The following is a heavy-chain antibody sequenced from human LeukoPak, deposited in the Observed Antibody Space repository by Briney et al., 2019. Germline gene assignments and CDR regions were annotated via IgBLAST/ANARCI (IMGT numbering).Heavy chain of an antibody. V-gene: IGHV3-23*01. CDR1: GFTFNNYG. CDR3: AKDRWTHYYDSSGYTGDAFDL. J-gene: IGHJ3*01. D-gene: IGHD3-22*01. CDR2: ISGSGGRT. Sequence: GGSLRLSCAASGFTFNNYGMNWVRQAPGKGLEWVSPISGSGGRTYYADSVKGRFTISRDNSKNTLYLQMNSLRAEDTAVYYCAKDRWTHYYDSSGYTGDAFDLWGQGTMVTVSS.